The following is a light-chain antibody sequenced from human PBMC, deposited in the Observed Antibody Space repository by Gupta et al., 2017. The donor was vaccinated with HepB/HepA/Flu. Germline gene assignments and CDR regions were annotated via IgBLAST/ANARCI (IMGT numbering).Light chain of an antibody. V-gene: IGKV1-8*01. J-gene: IGKJ4*01. CDR1: QDISYF. CDR2: STS. CDR3: QQYYTYPFT. Sequence: RLTQSPSSISASTGDTVTITCRASQDISYFLAWYQQKPGKAPNLLIYSTSTLQNGVPSRFSGGGSGTDFTLTITSLQSEDFATYYCQQYYTYPFTFGGGTKVEIK.